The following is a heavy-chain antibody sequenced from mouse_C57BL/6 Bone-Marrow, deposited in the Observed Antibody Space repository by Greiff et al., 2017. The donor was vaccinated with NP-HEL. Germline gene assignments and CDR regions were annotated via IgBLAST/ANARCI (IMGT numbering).Heavy chain of an antibody. D-gene: IGHD2-1*01. CDR2: IYPGSGST. Sequence: VQLQQPGAELVKPGASVKMSCKASGYTFTSYWLTWVKQRHGQGLEWIGDIYPGSGSTNYNEKFKSKAKLTVDTSSSTAYMQLSSLTSDDSAVYYCAREGLWYPFHYWGQGTTLTVSS. CDR3: AREGLWYPFHY. CDR1: GYTFTSYW. J-gene: IGHJ2*01. V-gene: IGHV1-55*01.